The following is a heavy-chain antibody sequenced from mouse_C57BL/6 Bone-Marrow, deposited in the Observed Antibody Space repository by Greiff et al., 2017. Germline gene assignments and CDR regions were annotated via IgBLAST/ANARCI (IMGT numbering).Heavy chain of an antibody. CDR2: IYPRDGST. CDR1: GYTFTSYD. D-gene: IGHD1-1*01. V-gene: IGHV1-85*01. Sequence: QVQLQQSGPELVKPGASVKLSCKASGYTFTSYDINWVKQRPGQGLEWIGWIYPRDGSTKYNEKFKGKAPLTVDTSSSTAYMELHSLTSADSAVYFCARDYGSSYWYFDVWGTGTTVTVSS. J-gene: IGHJ1*03. CDR3: ARDYGSSYWYFDV.